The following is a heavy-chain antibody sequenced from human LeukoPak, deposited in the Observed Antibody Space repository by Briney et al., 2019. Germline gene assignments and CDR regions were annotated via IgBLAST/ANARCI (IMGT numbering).Heavy chain of an antibody. V-gene: IGHV4-39*01. J-gene: IGHJ4*02. CDR2: IYYSGST. CDR3: ARQDYGGTDY. D-gene: IGHD4-23*01. Sequence: SETLSLPCTVSGGSISSSRYYWGWIRQPPGKGLEWIGNIYYSGSTYYNPSLKSRVTISVDTSKNQFSLKLSSVTAADTAVYYCARQDYGGTDYWGQGTLVTVSS. CDR1: GGSISSSRYY.